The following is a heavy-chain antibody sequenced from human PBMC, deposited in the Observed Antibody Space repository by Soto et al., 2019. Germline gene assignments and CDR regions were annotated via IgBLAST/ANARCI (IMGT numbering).Heavy chain of an antibody. CDR2: IYGTGNT. CDR1: GGSITSSFY. CDR3: RSSSRYSTDV. J-gene: IGHJ6*02. V-gene: IGHV4-39*01. Sequence: QLQLQESGPGLVKPSETLSLSCTVSGGSITSSFYWGWIRQPPGKGLEWIGSIYGTGNTYYNPSLXXRVTISADTSKNQFSLNRISVTAADTAVYYCRSSSRYSTDVWGQGATVTVSS. D-gene: IGHD6-13*01.